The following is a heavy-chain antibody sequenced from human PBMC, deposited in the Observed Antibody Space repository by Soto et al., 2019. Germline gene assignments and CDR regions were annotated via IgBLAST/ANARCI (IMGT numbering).Heavy chain of an antibody. CDR1: GGSVSSGSYY. V-gene: IGHV4-61*01. D-gene: IGHD3-10*01. CDR3: ARAITMVRGVPSWFDP. Sequence: SETLSLTCTVSGGSVSSGSYYWSWIRQPPGKGLEWIGYIYYSGSTNYNPSLKSRVTISVDTSKNQFSLKLSSVTAADTAVYYCARAITMVRGVPSWFDPWGQGTLVTVSS. CDR2: IYYSGST. J-gene: IGHJ5*02.